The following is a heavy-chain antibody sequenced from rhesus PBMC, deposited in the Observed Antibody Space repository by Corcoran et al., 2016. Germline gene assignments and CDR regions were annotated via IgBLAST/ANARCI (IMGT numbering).Heavy chain of an antibody. CDR2: ITGSSRST. Sequence: QVQLQESGPGLVKPSETLSLTCAVPGYSISSNYWSWLRQPPGKGLEWIGYITGSSRSTYYNPSLKSRVTISTDTSKNHFSLKLSSVTAADTAVYYCARLGDYGVLGWGRGTLVTVSS. D-gene: IGHD4-29*01. V-gene: IGHV4-165*01. CDR1: GYSISSNY. CDR3: ARLGDYGVLG. J-gene: IGHJ5-2*02.